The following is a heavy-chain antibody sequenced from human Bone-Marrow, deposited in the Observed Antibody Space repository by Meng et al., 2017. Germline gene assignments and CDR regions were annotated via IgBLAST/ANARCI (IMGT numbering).Heavy chain of an antibody. D-gene: IGHD4-23*01. J-gene: IGHJ1*01. CDR2: ITWNSGRV. V-gene: IGHV3-9*01. Sequence: LKISCAASGLTFDDYAMDWVRQAPGKGLEWVSGITWNSGRVGYADSVKGRFTISRDNAKNSLYLQMDSLRPEDTALYYCVQDRTYDFGANSYFQHWGQGTLVTVSS. CDR1: GLTFDDYA. CDR3: VQDRTYDFGANSYFQH.